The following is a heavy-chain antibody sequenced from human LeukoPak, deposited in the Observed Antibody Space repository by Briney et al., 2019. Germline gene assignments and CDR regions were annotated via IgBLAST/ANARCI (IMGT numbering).Heavy chain of an antibody. CDR2: IYPGDSDT. D-gene: IGHD3-3*01. J-gene: IGHJ5*02. CDR3: ARLPDYDFWSGSNWFDP. Sequence: GESPKISCKGSGYSFTSCWIGWVRQMPGKGLEWMGIIYPGDSDTRYSPSFQGQVTISADKSISTAYLQWSSLKASDTAMYYCARLPDYDFWSGSNWFDPWGQGTLVTVSS. V-gene: IGHV5-51*01. CDR1: GYSFTSCW.